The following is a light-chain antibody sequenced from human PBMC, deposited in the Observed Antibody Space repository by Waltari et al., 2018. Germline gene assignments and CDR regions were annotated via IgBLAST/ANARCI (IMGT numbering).Light chain of an antibody. CDR3: GTWDDSLSVAV. V-gene: IGLV1-51*01. J-gene: IGLJ2*01. CDR2: DND. CDR1: SSNIGNNF. Sequence: QSVLTQPHSVSAAPGQKVTISCSGRSSNIGNNFVSWYQTFPGTAPKLLIYDNDQRPSGVPDRFSGSKSGTSGTLVITGLQTGDEADYYCGTWDDSLSVAVFGGGTKVAVL.